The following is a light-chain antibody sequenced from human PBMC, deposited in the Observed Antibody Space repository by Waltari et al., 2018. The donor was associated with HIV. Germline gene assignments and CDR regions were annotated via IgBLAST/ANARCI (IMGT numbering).Light chain of an antibody. Sequence: DVVTTQFPDSLAVSLGERATINCKSSQSILYSSNNKNYLAWYQQKPGQPPKLLIYWASTRESGVPDRFSGSGSGTDFTLSISSLQAEDVAVYYCQQYYSNSYTFGQGTKLEIK. V-gene: IGKV4-1*01. CDR1: QSILYSSNNKNY. CDR3: QQYYSNSYT. CDR2: WAS. J-gene: IGKJ2*01.